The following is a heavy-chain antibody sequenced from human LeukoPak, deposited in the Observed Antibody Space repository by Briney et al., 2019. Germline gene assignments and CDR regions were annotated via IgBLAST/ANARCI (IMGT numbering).Heavy chain of an antibody. J-gene: IGHJ4*02. CDR2: ISWNGGTI. CDR3: ARKLAGSSHPFDY. V-gene: IGHV3-9*03. Sequence: GGSLRLSCAASGFTFDGYAVHWVRQAPGKGLEWVSGISWNGGTIGYADSVKGRFTISRDNSKNTLYLQMASLRAEDMAVYYCARKLAGSSHPFDYWGQGTLVTVSS. CDR1: GFTFDGYA. D-gene: IGHD6-6*01.